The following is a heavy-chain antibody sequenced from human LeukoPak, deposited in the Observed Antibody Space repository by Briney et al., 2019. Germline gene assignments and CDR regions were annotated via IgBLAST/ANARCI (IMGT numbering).Heavy chain of an antibody. V-gene: IGHV3-21*01. Sequence: GGSLRLSCAASGFTFSSYSVNWVRQAPGKGLEWVSSISSSSSYIYYADSVKGRFTISRDNAKNSLYLQMNSLRAEDTAVYYCARNYGSGSYLDYYYGMDVWGKGTTVTVSS. CDR1: GFTFSSYS. D-gene: IGHD3-10*01. J-gene: IGHJ6*04. CDR2: ISSSSSYI. CDR3: ARNYGSGSYLDYYYGMDV.